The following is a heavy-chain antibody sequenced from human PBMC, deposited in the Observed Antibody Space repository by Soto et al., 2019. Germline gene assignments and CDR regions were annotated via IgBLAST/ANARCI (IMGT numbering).Heavy chain of an antibody. CDR1: GFTFSNYW. CDR2: MKQDGSEK. J-gene: IGHJ4*01. CDR3: SWDYNWNDPYFDY. D-gene: IGHD1-1*01. Sequence: PGGSLRLSCAASGFTFSNYWMNWVRQAPGKGLEWVANMKQDGSEKFYVDSVKGRFTIFRDNAKNSLYLQMNSLRAEDTAVYYCSWDYNWNDPYFDYRGQGTLVTVSS. V-gene: IGHV3-7*01.